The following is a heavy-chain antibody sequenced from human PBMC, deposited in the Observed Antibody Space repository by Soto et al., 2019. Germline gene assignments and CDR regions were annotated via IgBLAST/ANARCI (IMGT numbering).Heavy chain of an antibody. J-gene: IGHJ5*02. D-gene: IGHD5-12*01. Sequence: KPSETLSLTCAVSGGSISSGGYSWSWIRQPPGKGLEWIGYIYHSGSTYYNPSLKSRVTISVDRSKNQFSLKLSSVTAADTAVYYCARGGYVGANWFDPWGQGTLVTVSS. V-gene: IGHV4-30-2*01. CDR3: ARGGYVGANWFDP. CDR1: GGSISSGGYS. CDR2: IYHSGST.